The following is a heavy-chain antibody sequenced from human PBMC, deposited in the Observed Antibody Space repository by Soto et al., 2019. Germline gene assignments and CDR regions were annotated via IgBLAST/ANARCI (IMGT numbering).Heavy chain of an antibody. CDR3: AHNSTIGQYGMDV. CDR2: TYWNDDN. CDR1: GFSVSNTGAG. D-gene: IGHD2-8*01. Sequence: SGPTLVNPTQTLTLTCTFTGFSVSNTGAGVAWIRQPPGKAPEWLALTYWNDDNRYSASLKTRLTITRDSSKNQVVLRLTNMDPMDTATYYRAHNSTIGQYGMDVWGQGIRVTVSS. J-gene: IGHJ6*02. V-gene: IGHV2-5*01.